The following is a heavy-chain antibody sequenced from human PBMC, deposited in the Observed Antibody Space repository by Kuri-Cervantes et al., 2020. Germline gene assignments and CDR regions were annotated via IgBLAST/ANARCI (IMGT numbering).Heavy chain of an antibody. CDR1: GGSISSGGYS. CDR3: ARIAPDYDFWSGYYKSSYFDY. V-gene: IGHV4-30-2*01. CDR2: IYHSGST. Sequence: SETLSLTCAVSGGSISSGGYSWSWIRQPPGKGLEWIGYIYHSGSTYYNPSLKSRVTISVDRSKNQFSLKLSSVTAADTAVYYCARIAPDYDFWSGYYKSSYFDYWGQGTLVTVSS. J-gene: IGHJ4*02. D-gene: IGHD3-3*01.